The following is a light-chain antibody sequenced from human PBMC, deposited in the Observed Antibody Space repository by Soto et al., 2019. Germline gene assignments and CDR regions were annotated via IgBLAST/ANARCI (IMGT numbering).Light chain of an antibody. Sequence: QSALTQPASVSGSPGQSISISCTGTSSDVGGYNYVSWYQQHPGKAPNLMIFDVSNRPSGVSNRFSGSKSGNTASLTISGLQAEDEDDYCCSSYTSSSARVFGAGTKVTVL. V-gene: IGLV2-14*01. CDR2: DVS. J-gene: IGLJ1*01. CDR1: SSDVGGYNY. CDR3: SSYTSSSARV.